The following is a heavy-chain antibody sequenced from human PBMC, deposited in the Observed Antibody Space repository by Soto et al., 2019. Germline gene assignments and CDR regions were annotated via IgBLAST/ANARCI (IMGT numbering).Heavy chain of an antibody. CDR2: IIPIFGTA. CDR3: ASSAESSDYGGNPRYWNYYYGMDV. CDR1: GGTFSSYA. Sequence: SVKVSCKASGGTFSSYAISWVRQAPGQGLEWMGGIIPIFGTANYAQKFQGRVTITADESTSTAYMELSSVTAADTAVYYCASSAESSDYGGNPRYWNYYYGMDVWGQGTTVTVSS. D-gene: IGHD4-17*01. V-gene: IGHV1-69*13. J-gene: IGHJ6*02.